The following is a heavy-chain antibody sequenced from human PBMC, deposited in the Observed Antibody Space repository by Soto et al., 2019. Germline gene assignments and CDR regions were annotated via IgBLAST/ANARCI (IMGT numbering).Heavy chain of an antibody. J-gene: IGHJ3*02. CDR2: ISYSGST. Sequence: QVQLQESGPGLVKPSQTLSLTCAVSGGSITSGGYYWRWIRQHPGKGLEWIGHISYSGSTYYNPSLKSRVTISEDTSKNQFSLKLTSVTAADTAVYYCARTRTGAYAPDDAFDIWCQGTTVTVSS. CDR1: GGSITSGGYY. D-gene: IGHD2-8*01. V-gene: IGHV4-31*11. CDR3: ARTRTGAYAPDDAFDI.